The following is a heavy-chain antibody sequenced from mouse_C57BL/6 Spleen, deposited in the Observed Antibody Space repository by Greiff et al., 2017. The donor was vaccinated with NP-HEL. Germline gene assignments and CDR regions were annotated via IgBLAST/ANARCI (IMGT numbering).Heavy chain of an antibody. J-gene: IGHJ2*01. CDR1: GYTFTSYW. Sequence: QVQLKQPGTELVKPGASVKPGASGYTFTSYWMHWVKQRPGQGLEWIGNINPSNGGTNYNEKFKSKATLTVDKSSSTAYMQLSSLTSEDSAVYYCARGLITTADYWGQGTTLTVSS. CDR3: ARGLITTADY. V-gene: IGHV1-53*01. CDR2: INPSNGGT. D-gene: IGHD1-1*01.